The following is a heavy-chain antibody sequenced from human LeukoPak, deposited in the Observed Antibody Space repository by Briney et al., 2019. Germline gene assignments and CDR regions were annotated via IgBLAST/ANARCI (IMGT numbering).Heavy chain of an antibody. CDR2: VYYSGST. CDR3: ASLLNGGVAHWFDP. Sequence: SETLSLTCSVSGGSINNKSYYWGWIRQPPGQGLEWIGNVYYSGSTYYNSSLKSRATISVDTSKNQFSLKLSSVTAADTAVYYCASLLNGGVAHWFDPWGQGTLVTVSS. D-gene: IGHD7-27*01. CDR1: GGSINNKSYY. J-gene: IGHJ5*02. V-gene: IGHV4-39*01.